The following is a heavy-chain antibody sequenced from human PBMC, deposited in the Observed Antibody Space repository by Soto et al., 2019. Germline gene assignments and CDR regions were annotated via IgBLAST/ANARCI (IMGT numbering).Heavy chain of an antibody. J-gene: IGHJ6*02. CDR2: ISGSGGST. Sequence: PGGSLRLSCAASGFTFSSYAMNWVRQAPGKGLEWVSAISGSGGSTYYADSVKGRFTISRDNSKNTLYLQMNSLRAEDTAVYYCAKVVVPAALIYYYYYGMDVWGQGTTVTVSS. V-gene: IGHV3-23*01. CDR3: AKVVVPAALIYYYYYGMDV. CDR1: GFTFSSYA. D-gene: IGHD2-2*01.